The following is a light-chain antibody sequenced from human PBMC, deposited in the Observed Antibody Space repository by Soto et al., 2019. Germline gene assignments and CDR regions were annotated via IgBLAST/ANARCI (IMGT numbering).Light chain of an antibody. Sequence: QSVLTQPPSVSAAPGQRVTISCSGSSSNIGNNYVSWYQQFPGTAPKLVIYDNVKRPSGIPDRFSASRSGTSATLAISGLQTGDEADYYCGTWDSSLNSYVVGNGTKVTVL. V-gene: IGLV1-51*01. CDR3: GTWDSSLNSYV. CDR2: DNV. CDR1: SSNIGNNY. J-gene: IGLJ1*01.